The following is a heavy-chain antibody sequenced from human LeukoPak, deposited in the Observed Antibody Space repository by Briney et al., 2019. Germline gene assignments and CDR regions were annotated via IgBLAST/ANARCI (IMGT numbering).Heavy chain of an antibody. CDR3: ARDSGIYDSSGYYGLSYYGMDV. V-gene: IGHV3-23*01. Sequence: PGGSLRLSCAASGFTFASYAMTWVRQAPGKGLERFSAISGGGGSTYYADSVKGRFTISRDNYKNTLYLQMNSLRAEDTAVYYCARDSGIYDSSGYYGLSYYGMDVWGQGTTVTVSS. D-gene: IGHD3-22*01. CDR2: ISGGGGST. CDR1: GFTFASYA. J-gene: IGHJ6*02.